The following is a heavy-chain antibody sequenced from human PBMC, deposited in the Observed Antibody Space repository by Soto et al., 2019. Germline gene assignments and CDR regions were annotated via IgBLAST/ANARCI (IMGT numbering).Heavy chain of an antibody. CDR1: GDSVSSDIAS. CDR2: TYYRSKWFH. D-gene: IGHD3-10*01. Sequence: SQTRSLTFAISGDSVSSDIASWNCIRQSPSRGLEWLGRTYYRSKWFHDYAASVKSRITINPDTSKNQFSLELNSMTPEDAAVYYCARGNALGVWGQGTVVTVSS. V-gene: IGHV6-1*01. CDR3: ARGNALGV. J-gene: IGHJ3*01.